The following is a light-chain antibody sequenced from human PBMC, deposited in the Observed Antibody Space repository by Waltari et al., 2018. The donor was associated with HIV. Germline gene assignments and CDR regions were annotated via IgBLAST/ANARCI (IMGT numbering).Light chain of an antibody. J-gene: IGLJ2*01. V-gene: IGLV2-11*01. CDR2: DVT. Sequence: DVSQSDPVSVSPGQRVTISCTGPSSNVGGYTFVTWYQQHPGKAPKLLIRDVTKRLPGISDRFTASKSGNTAYLTISGLQSEDEADYYCCSYATGTIVVFGGGTRLTVL. CDR1: SSNVGGYTF. CDR3: CSYATGTIVV.